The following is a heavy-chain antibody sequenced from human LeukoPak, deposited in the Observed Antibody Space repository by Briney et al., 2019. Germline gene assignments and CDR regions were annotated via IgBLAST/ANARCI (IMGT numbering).Heavy chain of an antibody. D-gene: IGHD3-22*01. Sequence: GGSLRLSCAVSGFTFVDYGMSWVRQAPGKGLEWVSGFNWNGGSRGYADSVKGRFTISRDNAKNSLYLQINSMRAEDTALYYCAKDSRSGHITMIVLSSAFDIWGQGTMVTVSS. J-gene: IGHJ3*02. CDR3: AKDSRSGHITMIVLSSAFDI. CDR2: FNWNGGSR. V-gene: IGHV3-20*04. CDR1: GFTFVDYG.